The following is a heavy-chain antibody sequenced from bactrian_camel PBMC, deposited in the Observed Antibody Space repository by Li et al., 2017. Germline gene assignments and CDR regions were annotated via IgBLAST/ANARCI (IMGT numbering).Heavy chain of an antibody. D-gene: IGHD7*01. CDR1: GFTFSNYW. V-gene: IGHV3S1*01. CDR2: INSGGGAT. J-gene: IGHJ4*01. Sequence: QVQLVESGGGLVQPGKSLKLSCAASGFTFSNYWMYWVRQTPGKGLKWVSTINSGGGATYYADSVKGRFTISRDNAKNTVYLQMNSLKPEDTAVYYCARELIPHYMTGAYNYWGQGTQVTVS. CDR3: ARELIPHYMTGAYNY.